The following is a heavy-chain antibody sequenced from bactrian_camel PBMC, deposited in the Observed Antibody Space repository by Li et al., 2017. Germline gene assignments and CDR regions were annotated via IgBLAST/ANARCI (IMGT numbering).Heavy chain of an antibody. V-gene: IGHV3-2*01. CDR1: GFTFSTYY. CDR2: INSDGSIP. D-gene: IGHD7*01. J-gene: IGHJ6*01. CDR3: ATSLTDNWLRGFGY. Sequence: QVQLVESGGGLVQPGESLRLSCVASGFTFSTYYMSWVRQAPGKGLEWVSSINSDGSIPYYADSVKGRFTISRDNLQMNSLKSEDTGLYYCATSLTDNWLRGFGYWGQGTQVTVS.